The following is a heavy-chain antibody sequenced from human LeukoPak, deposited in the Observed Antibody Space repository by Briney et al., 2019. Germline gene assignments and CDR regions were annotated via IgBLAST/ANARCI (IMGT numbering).Heavy chain of an antibody. V-gene: IGHV3-21*04. J-gene: IGHJ3*02. CDR2: ISSSSSYI. Sequence: GGSLRLSCAASGFTFSSYSMNWVRQAPGKGLEWVSSISSSSSYIYYADSVKGRFTISRDNAKNSLYLQMNSLRAEDTALYYCARAGNDFWSGLRAFDIWGQGTMVTVSS. CDR1: GFTFSSYS. CDR3: ARAGNDFWSGLRAFDI. D-gene: IGHD3-3*01.